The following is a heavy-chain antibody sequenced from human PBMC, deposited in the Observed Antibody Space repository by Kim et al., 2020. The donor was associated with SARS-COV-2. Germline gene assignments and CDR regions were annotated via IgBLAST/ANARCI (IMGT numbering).Heavy chain of an antibody. J-gene: IGHJ4*02. CDR3: AKAVDITAENDH. CDR2: ITGDGGFT. CDR1: GFAFSDYA. V-gene: IGHV3-43*02. D-gene: IGHD3-22*01. Sequence: GGSLRLSCAVSGFAFSDYAMHWVRQPPGKGLEWVALITGDGGFTDYADSVKGRFTISRDNTKDSLYLQMNSLRSEDTAFYYCAKAVDITAENDHLGQGTL.